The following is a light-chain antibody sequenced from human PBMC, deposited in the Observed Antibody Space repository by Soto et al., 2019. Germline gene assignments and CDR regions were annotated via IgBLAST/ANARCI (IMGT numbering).Light chain of an antibody. CDR2: GAS. CDR1: QSDSSSY. J-gene: IGKJ1*01. CDR3: QQYGSSPPWT. Sequence: EIVLTQSPGTLPLSPGERATLSCRASQSDSSSYLAWYQQKPGQAPRLLMYGASSRATGIPDRFSGSGSGTDFTLTISRLEPEDFAVYYCQQYGSSPPWTFGQGTKVDIK. V-gene: IGKV3-20*01.